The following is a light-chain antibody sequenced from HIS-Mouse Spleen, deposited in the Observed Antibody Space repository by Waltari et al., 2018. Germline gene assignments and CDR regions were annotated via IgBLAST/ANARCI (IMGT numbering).Light chain of an antibody. CDR1: SSDVGSYNL. J-gene: IGLJ2*01. V-gene: IGLV2-23*01. CDR2: EGS. CDR3: CSYAGSRV. Sequence: QSALTQPASVSGSPGQSITISCTGTSSDVGSYNLVSWYQQPPGKAPNLMIYEGSKRPSGGSNRLPGSKSGKTASLTISGLQAEDEADYYCCSYAGSRVFGGGTKLTVL.